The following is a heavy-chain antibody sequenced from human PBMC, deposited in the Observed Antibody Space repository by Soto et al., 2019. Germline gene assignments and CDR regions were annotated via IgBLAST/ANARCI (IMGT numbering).Heavy chain of an antibody. V-gene: IGHV4-39*07. CDR3: ARGGSWGVYYYYGMDV. J-gene: IGHJ6*02. CDR2: IYYSGST. Sequence: PSETLSLTCTVSGGSISSSSYYWGWIRQPPGKGLEWIGNIYYSGSTNYNPSLKSRVTISVDTSKNQFSLKLSSVTAADTAVYYCARGGSWGVYYYYGMDVWGQGTTVTVSS. CDR1: GGSISSSSYY. D-gene: IGHD3-10*01.